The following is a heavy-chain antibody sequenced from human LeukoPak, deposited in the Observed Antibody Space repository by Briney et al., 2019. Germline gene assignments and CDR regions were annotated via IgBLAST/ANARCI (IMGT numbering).Heavy chain of an antibody. CDR2: IYSDGNT. Sequence: GGSLRLSCAASGFIVSINYMSWVRQAPGKGLEWVSVIYSDGNTDYADSVKGRFTISRDDSKNTLYLQMNSLRAEDTAVYYCAKGGIAAAGTGWFDPWGQGTLVTVSS. J-gene: IGHJ5*02. CDR3: AKGGIAAAGTGWFDP. V-gene: IGHV3-53*01. D-gene: IGHD6-13*01. CDR1: GFIVSINY.